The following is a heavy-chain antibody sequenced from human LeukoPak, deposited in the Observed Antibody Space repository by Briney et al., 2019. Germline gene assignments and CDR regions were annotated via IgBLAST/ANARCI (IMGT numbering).Heavy chain of an antibody. CDR1: GFTFSSYS. CDR3: ARDPGDIVVAGTFDC. Sequence: PGGSLRLSCAASGFTFSSYSMNWVRQAPGKGLEWVSSISSSSSYIYYADSVKGRFTISRDNAKNSLYLQMNSLRAVDTALYYCARDPGDIVVAGTFDCWGQGTLVTVSS. V-gene: IGHV3-21*04. CDR2: ISSSSSYI. J-gene: IGHJ4*02. D-gene: IGHD6-19*01.